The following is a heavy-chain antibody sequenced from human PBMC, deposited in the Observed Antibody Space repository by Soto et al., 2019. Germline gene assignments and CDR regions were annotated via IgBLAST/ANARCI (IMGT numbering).Heavy chain of an antibody. D-gene: IGHD3-10*01. CDR3: ARVPELTMVRGVTLSYYYYYYGMDV. CDR1: GYTFTSYG. J-gene: IGHJ6*02. V-gene: IGHV1-18*04. CDR2: ISAYNGNT. Sequence: VQLVQSGAEVKKPGASVKVSCKASGYTFTSYGISWVRQAPGQGLEWMGWISAYNGNTNYAQKLQGRVTMTTDTSTSTAYMELRSLRSDDTAVYYCARVPELTMVRGVTLSYYYYYYGMDVWGQGTTVTVSS.